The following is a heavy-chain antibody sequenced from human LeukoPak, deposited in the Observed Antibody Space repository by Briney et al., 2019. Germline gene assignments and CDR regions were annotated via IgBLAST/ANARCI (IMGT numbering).Heavy chain of an antibody. CDR2: ISSDASNE. CDR3: AKEGEAGYSGGFDH. D-gene: IGHD3-9*01. Sequence: GRSLRLSCAGPGFTFSNYGIHWVRQAPGRGLEWVTFISSDASNEYYADSVKGRFTISRDNSKKMVYVQMNSLRVEDTAVYYCAKEGEAGYSGGFDHWGQGTLVTVSS. J-gene: IGHJ4*02. CDR1: GFTFSNYG. V-gene: IGHV3-30*18.